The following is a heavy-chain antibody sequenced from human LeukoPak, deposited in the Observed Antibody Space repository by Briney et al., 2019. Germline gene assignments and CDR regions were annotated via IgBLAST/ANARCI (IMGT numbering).Heavy chain of an antibody. D-gene: IGHD4-23*01. CDR2: INPNSGGT. V-gene: IGHV1-2*02. Sequence: ASVKVSCKASGYTFTGYYMHWVRQAPGQGLEWMGWINPNSGGTNYALKFQGRVTMTRDTSISTAYMELSRLRSDDTAVYYCASGISMVTHEHWGQGTLVTVSS. J-gene: IGHJ1*01. CDR1: GYTFTGYY. CDR3: ASGISMVTHEH.